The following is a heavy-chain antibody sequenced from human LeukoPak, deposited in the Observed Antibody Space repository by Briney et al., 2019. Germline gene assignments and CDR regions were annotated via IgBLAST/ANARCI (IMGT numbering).Heavy chain of an antibody. V-gene: IGHV3-20*04. Sequence: GGSLRLSCAASGFTFDNHGMSWVRQVPGKGLEWVSGINWDGGSTGYADSVKGRFTISRDNAKNSLYLQMNSLRAEDTAVYYCAKEQAYCSGTSCLSYFDYWGQGTLVTVSS. J-gene: IGHJ4*02. CDR2: INWDGGST. CDR3: AKEQAYCSGTSCLSYFDY. D-gene: IGHD2-15*01. CDR1: GFTFDNHG.